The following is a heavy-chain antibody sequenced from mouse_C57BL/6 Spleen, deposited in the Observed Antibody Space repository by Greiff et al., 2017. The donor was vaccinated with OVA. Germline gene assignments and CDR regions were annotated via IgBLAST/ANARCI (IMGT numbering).Heavy chain of an antibody. D-gene: IGHD1-1*01. CDR2: IDPETGGT. CDR1: GYTFTDYE. CDR3: TVVYGSSSWFAY. J-gene: IGHJ3*01. Sequence: VQLQESGAELVRPGASVTLSCKASGYTFTDYEMHWVKQTPVHGLEWIGAIDPETGGTAYNQKFKGKAILTADKSSSTAYMELRSLTSEDSAVYYCTVVYGSSSWFAYWGQGTLVTVSA. V-gene: IGHV1-15*01.